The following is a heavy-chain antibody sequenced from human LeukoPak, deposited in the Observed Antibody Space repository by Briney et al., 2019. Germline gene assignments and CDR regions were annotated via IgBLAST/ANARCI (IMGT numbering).Heavy chain of an antibody. CDR3: AKGSRTRSPYYYDSSGYIDY. Sequence: PGRSLRLSCAASGFTFDDYAMHWVRQAPGKGLEWVSGISWNSGSIGYADSVKGRFTISRDNAKNSLYLQMNSLRAEDTAVYYCAKGSRTRSPYYYDSSGYIDYWGQGTLVTVSS. D-gene: IGHD3-22*01. CDR1: GFTFDDYA. CDR2: ISWNSGSI. J-gene: IGHJ4*02. V-gene: IGHV3-9*01.